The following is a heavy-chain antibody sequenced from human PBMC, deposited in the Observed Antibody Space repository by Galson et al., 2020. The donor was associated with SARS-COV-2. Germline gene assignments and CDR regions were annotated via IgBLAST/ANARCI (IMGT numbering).Heavy chain of an antibody. Sequence: ASVKVSCKVSGYTLTELSMHWVRQAPGKGLEWMGGFDPEDGETIYAQKFQGRVTMTEDTSTDTAYMELSSLRSEDTAVYYCATAHAIAAAGTGNWFDPWGQGTLVTVSS. CDR3: ATAHAIAAAGTGNWFDP. V-gene: IGHV1-24*01. CDR2: FDPEDGET. J-gene: IGHJ5*02. D-gene: IGHD6-13*01. CDR1: GYTLTELS.